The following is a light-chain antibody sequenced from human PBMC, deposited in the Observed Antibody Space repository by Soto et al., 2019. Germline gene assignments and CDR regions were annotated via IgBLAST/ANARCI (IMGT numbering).Light chain of an antibody. CDR2: GAS. CDR1: QSVTSSY. Sequence: IVLTQSPGTLSLSPGERATLSCRASQSVTSSYLAWYQHKPGQAPRLLIYGASSRATGIPDRFSGSGSGPDFTLTISRLEPEDVAVYFCQQYGALPRFGQGTRLEIK. CDR3: QQYGALPR. J-gene: IGKJ5*01. V-gene: IGKV3-20*01.